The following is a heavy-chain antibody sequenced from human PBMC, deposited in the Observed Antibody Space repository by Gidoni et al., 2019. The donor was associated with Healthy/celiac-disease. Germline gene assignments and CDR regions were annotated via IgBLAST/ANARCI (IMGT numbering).Heavy chain of an antibody. J-gene: IGHJ6*02. CDR1: GFTFSSYA. CDR2: ISGSGGST. V-gene: IGHV3-23*01. Sequence: EVQLLESGGGLVQPGGSLRLSCAASGFTFSSYAMSWVRQAPGKGLEWVSAISGSGGSTYYADSVKGRFTISRDNSKNTLYLQMNSLRAEDTAVYYCAAKRFLEWLLPYYYYGMDVWGQGTTVTVSS. CDR3: AAKRFLEWLLPYYYYGMDV. D-gene: IGHD3-3*01.